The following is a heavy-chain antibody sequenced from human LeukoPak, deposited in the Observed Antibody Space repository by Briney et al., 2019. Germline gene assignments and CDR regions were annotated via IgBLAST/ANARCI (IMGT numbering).Heavy chain of an antibody. CDR1: GGSFSGYY. CDR3: ARDYFYYDSSGYYYDAFDI. Sequence: SETLSLTCAVYGGSFSGYYWSWIRQPAGKGLEWIGRIYTSGSTNYNPSLKSRVTISVDTSKNQFSLKLSSVTAADTAVYYCARDYFYYDSSGYYYDAFDIWGQGTMVTVSS. J-gene: IGHJ3*02. D-gene: IGHD3-22*01. CDR2: IYTSGST. V-gene: IGHV4-4*07.